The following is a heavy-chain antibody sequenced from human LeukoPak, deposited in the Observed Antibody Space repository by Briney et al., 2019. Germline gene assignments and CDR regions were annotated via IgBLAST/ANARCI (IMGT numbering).Heavy chain of an antibody. Sequence: ASVKVSCKASGYSFTGYYMHWVRQASGQGLEWMGCINPNSGGTDYAQKFQGRVTMTRDTSISTAYMELSRLTSDDTAVYYCAGLSGYDPYYFDYRGQGTLVAVSS. J-gene: IGHJ4*02. V-gene: IGHV1-2*02. CDR3: AGLSGYDPYYFDY. D-gene: IGHD5-12*01. CDR2: INPNSGGT. CDR1: GYSFTGYY.